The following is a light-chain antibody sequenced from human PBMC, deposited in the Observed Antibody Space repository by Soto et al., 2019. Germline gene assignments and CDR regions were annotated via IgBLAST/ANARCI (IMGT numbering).Light chain of an antibody. CDR3: QVWDNSDDHVV. J-gene: IGLJ2*01. Sequence: SSELTQPPSVSVAPGKTAKITCGGNNIESKSVHWYQQKPGQAPVLVIYDDSDRPSGIPERFSGSNSGNTATLTISRVDAGDEADYYCQVWDNSDDHVVFGGGTKLTVL. V-gene: IGLV3-21*04. CDR1: NIESKS. CDR2: DDS.